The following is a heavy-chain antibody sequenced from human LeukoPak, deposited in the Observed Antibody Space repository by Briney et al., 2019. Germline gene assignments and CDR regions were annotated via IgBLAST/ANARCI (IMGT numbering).Heavy chain of an antibody. CDR1: GGSFSGYY. CDR2: INHSGST. J-gene: IGHJ6*04. V-gene: IGHV4-34*01. CDR3: ARAITMVRGVRRYYGMDV. Sequence: SETLSLTCAVYGGSFSGYYWTWIRQPPGKGLEWIGEINHSGSTNYNPSLKSRVTISVDTSKNQFSLKLSSVTAADTAVYYCARAITMVRGVRRYYGMDVWGEGTTVTVSS. D-gene: IGHD3-10*01.